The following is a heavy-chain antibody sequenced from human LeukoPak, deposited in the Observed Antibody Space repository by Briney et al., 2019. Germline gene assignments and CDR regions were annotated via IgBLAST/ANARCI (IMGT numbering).Heavy chain of an antibody. CDR3: ARASPRDCSSTSCALGAFDI. Sequence: GASVKVSCKASGGTFSSYAISWVRQAPGQGLEWMGGIIPIFGTANYAQKFQGRVTITADESTSTACMELSSLRSEDTAVYYCARASPRDCSSTSCALGAFDIWGQGTMVTVSS. D-gene: IGHD2-2*01. J-gene: IGHJ3*02. CDR2: IIPIFGTA. V-gene: IGHV1-69*13. CDR1: GGTFSSYA.